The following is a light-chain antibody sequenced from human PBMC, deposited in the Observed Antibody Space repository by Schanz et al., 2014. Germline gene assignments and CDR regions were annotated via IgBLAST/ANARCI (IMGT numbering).Light chain of an antibody. V-gene: IGKV3-15*01. Sequence: EIVLTQSLGTLSLSPGEGATLSCRASQSVSSSYFAWYQRRPGQAPRLLIYGASTRATGIPARFSGSGSGTEFTLTISSLQSEDFAVYYCQQYNNWPLTFGQGTKMEIK. CDR1: QSVSSSY. CDR3: QQYNNWPLT. CDR2: GAS. J-gene: IGKJ1*01.